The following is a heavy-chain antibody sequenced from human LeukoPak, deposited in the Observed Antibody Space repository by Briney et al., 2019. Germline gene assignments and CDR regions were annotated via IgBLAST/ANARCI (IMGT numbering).Heavy chain of an antibody. V-gene: IGHV4-38-2*01. Sequence: PSETLSLTCAVSGYSISSGYYWGWIRQPPGKGLEWIGSIYHSGCTYYNPSLKSRITISVDTSKNQFSLKLSSVTAADTAVYYCARRHIVANAFDIWGQGTMVTVSS. J-gene: IGHJ3*02. CDR1: GYSISSGYY. D-gene: IGHD2-21*01. CDR2: IYHSGCT. CDR3: ARRHIVANAFDI.